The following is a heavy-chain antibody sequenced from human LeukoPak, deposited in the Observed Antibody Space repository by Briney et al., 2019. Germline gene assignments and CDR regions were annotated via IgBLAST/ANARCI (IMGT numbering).Heavy chain of an antibody. V-gene: IGHV3-30-3*01. D-gene: IGHD3-10*01. CDR2: ISYDGSNK. CDR1: GFTFSSYA. CDR3: ARDLSVLLWFGDGLPREDAFDI. J-gene: IGHJ3*02. Sequence: PGGSLRLSCAASGFTFSSYAMHWVRQAPGKGLEWVAVISYDGSNKYYADSVKGRFTISRDNSKNTLYLQMNSLRAEDTAVYYCARDLSVLLWFGDGLPREDAFDIWGQGTMVTVSS.